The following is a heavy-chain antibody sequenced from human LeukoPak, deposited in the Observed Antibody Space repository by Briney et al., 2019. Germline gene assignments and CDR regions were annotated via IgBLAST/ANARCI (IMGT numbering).Heavy chain of an antibody. CDR2: INSDGSST. Sequence: GGSLRLSCTASGFTFSDYYMHWVRQAPGKGLVWVSRINSDGSSTSYADSVKGRFTISRDNAKNTLYLQMNSLRAEDTAVYYCARRAYYDSSGFDYWGQGTLVTVSS. J-gene: IGHJ4*02. CDR1: GFTFSDYY. V-gene: IGHV3-74*01. D-gene: IGHD3-22*01. CDR3: ARRAYYDSSGFDY.